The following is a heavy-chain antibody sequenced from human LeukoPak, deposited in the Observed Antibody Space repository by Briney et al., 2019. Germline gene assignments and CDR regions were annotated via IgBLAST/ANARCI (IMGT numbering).Heavy chain of an antibody. D-gene: IGHD3-10*01. CDR2: IYTSGST. CDR1: GGSISSYY. Sequence: SETLSLTRTVSGGSISSYYWSWIRQPAGKGLEWIGRIYTSGSTNYNPSLKSRVTMSVDTSKNQFSLKLSSVTAADTAVYYCARDFGYYGSGSHMEDFYYYYGMDVWGQGTTVTVSS. J-gene: IGHJ6*02. CDR3: ARDFGYYGSGSHMEDFYYYYGMDV. V-gene: IGHV4-4*07.